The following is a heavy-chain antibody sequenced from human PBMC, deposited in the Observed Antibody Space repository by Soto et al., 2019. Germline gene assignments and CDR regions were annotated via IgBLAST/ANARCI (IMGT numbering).Heavy chain of an antibody. Sequence: PSETLSLTCTVSGGSISSGGHYWSWIRQHPGKGLEWIGYIYYSGSTYYNPSLKSRVTISVDTSKNQFSLKLSSVTAADTAVYYCARAVPIRGQRFDYWGQGTLVTVSS. V-gene: IGHV4-31*03. CDR3: ARAVPIRGQRFDY. D-gene: IGHD1-20*01. CDR1: GGSISSGGHY. CDR2: IYYSGST. J-gene: IGHJ4*02.